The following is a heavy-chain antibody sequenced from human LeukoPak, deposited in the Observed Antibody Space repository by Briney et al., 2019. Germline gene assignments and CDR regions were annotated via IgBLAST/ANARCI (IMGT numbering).Heavy chain of an antibody. CDR2: ITSGGSYI. D-gene: IGHD1-26*01. CDR3: ARYSGTYRDY. J-gene: IGHJ4*02. CDR1: GFTFSSYD. V-gene: IGHV3-21*01. Sequence: GGSLRLSCAASGFTFSSYDMSWVRQAPGRGLEWVSSITSGGSYILYADSVKGRFTISRDNAKKSLFLQMNSLRAEDTAVYYCARYSGTYRDYWGQGTLVTVSS.